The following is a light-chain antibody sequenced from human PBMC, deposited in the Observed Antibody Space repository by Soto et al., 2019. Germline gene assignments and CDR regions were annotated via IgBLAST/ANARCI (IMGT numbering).Light chain of an antibody. J-gene: IGLJ3*02. V-gene: IGLV2-11*01. CDR3: CSYAGRYTWV. CDR1: SSDVGGHNY. Sequence: QSALTQPRSVSGSPGRSVTISCTGTSSDVGGHNYVSWYQQHPDKAPKLIIYDINKRPSGVPDRFSASKSGNTASLTISGLQGEDESDYYCCSYAGRYTWVFGGGTKLTVL. CDR2: DIN.